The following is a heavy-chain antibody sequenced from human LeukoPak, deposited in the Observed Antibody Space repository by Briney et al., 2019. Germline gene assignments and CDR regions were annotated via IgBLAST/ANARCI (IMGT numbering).Heavy chain of an antibody. CDR3: AKTDCTSTSCYIGWFDP. Sequence: GGTLRLSCAASGFTFSSYGMSWVRQAPGKGLEWVSAISPSGDNTYYADSMKGRFTISRDNSRNTLYLQVNTLRAADTALYYCAKTDCTSTSCYIGWFDPWGQGTLVTVSS. CDR1: GFTFSSYG. D-gene: IGHD2-2*02. CDR2: ISPSGDNT. J-gene: IGHJ5*02. V-gene: IGHV3-23*01.